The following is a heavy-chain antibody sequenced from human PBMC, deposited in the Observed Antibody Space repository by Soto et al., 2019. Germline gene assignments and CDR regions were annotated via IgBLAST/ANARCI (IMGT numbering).Heavy chain of an antibody. V-gene: IGHV3-53*01. CDR1: GVTVSSPY. J-gene: IGHJ3*01. D-gene: IGHD3-10*01. CDR2: LYSGGSS. Sequence: EVQLVDSGGGLIQPGGSLRLSCAVSGVTVSSPYIAWIRQAPGKGLEWVSTLYSGGSSYYGDSVKGRVTISRDDSKNTLYLQMNSLRAEDTAMYYCAKPKTGANGFYFWGQGTMVTVSS. CDR3: AKPKTGANGFYF.